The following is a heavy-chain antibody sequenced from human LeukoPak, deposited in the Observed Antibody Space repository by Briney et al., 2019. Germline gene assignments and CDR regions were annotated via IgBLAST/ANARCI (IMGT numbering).Heavy chain of an antibody. J-gene: IGHJ4*02. CDR3: ARDLGYCTNGVCHTRFDY. CDR2: ISWNSGSI. Sequence: GGSLRLSCAGSGFIFNNYAMHWVRQAPGKGLEWVSGISWNSGSIGYADSVKGRFTISRDNAKNSLYLQMNSLRAEDTAVYYCARDLGYCTNGVCHTRFDYWGQGTLVAVSS. D-gene: IGHD2-8*01. V-gene: IGHV3-9*01. CDR1: GFIFNNYA.